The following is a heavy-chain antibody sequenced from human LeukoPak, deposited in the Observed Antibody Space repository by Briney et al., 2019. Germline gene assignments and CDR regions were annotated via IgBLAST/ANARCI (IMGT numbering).Heavy chain of an antibody. Sequence: GGSLRLSCAASGFTFSDYYMSWIRQAPGKGLEWVSYISSSGSTIYYADSVKGRFTISRDNAKNSLYLQMNSLRAEDTAVYYCARDRGTMIVVKDDAFDIWGQGTMVTVSS. J-gene: IGHJ3*02. D-gene: IGHD3-22*01. CDR1: GFTFSDYY. CDR3: ARDRGTMIVVKDDAFDI. CDR2: ISSSGSTI. V-gene: IGHV3-11*01.